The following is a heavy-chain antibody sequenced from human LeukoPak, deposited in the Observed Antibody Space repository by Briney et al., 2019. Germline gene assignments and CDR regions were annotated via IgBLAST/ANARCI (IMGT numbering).Heavy chain of an antibody. CDR3: ARHQASGRWSLFDY. D-gene: IGHD2-15*01. V-gene: IGHV5-51*01. Sequence: GESLKISCKVYGYTFTNFWIGWVRQMPGKGLEWMGIIYPGNSDTKYSPSLQGQVTISVDKSISTAYLQWSSLKASDTAMYYCARHQASGRWSLFDYWGQGTLVTVSS. CDR1: GYTFTNFW. CDR2: IYPGNSDT. J-gene: IGHJ4*02.